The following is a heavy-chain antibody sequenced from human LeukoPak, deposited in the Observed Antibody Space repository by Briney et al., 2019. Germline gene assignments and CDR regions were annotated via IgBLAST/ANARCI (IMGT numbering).Heavy chain of an antibody. CDR3: ARGRSSMIVVDAFDI. D-gene: IGHD3-22*01. V-gene: IGHV3-48*03. CDR2: ISSSGSTI. Sequence: PGGSLRLSCAASGFTFSSYEMNWVRQAPGKGLEWVSYISSSGSTIYYADSVKGRFTIPRDNAKNSLYLQMNSLRAEDTAVYYCARGRSSMIVVDAFDIWGQGTMVTVSS. J-gene: IGHJ3*02. CDR1: GFTFSSYE.